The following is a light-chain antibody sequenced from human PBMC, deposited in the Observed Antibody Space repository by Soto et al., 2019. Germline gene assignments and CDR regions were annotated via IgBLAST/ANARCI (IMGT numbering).Light chain of an antibody. CDR2: WAS. CDR1: QNLLFSSNNKNS. Sequence: DVVMTQSLDSLAVSLGERAAINCKSSQNLLFSSNNKNSLAWYQQKPGQPPKLLIYWASTRESGAPDRFSGSGSGRDFTLTISSLQAEDVAVYYCQQYHTTPNTFGQGTKVEIK. CDR3: QQYHTTPNT. V-gene: IGKV4-1*01. J-gene: IGKJ2*01.